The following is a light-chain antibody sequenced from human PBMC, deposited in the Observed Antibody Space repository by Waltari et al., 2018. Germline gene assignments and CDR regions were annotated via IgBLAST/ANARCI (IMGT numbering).Light chain of an antibody. Sequence: DIVMPQSPDSLAVSLGERATIHCKSSQSILYRSSNRNALAWYQQKPGQPPKLLFFWAATRESGAPDRFSVSGSGTDFTLTISSLQAEDVAVYYCQQYYNAPLTFGGGTKVEIK. CDR3: QQYYNAPLT. CDR1: QSILYRSSNRNA. V-gene: IGKV4-1*01. CDR2: WAA. J-gene: IGKJ4*01.